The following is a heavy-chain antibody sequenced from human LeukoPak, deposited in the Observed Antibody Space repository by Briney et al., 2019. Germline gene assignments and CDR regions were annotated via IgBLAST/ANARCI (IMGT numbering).Heavy chain of an antibody. CDR1: GAPITRYY. V-gene: IGHV4-59*12. CDR3: ARDRDGANSNWFDP. CDR2: IYYTGSA. Sequence: SETLSLTCTVSGAPITRYYWSWIRQPPGKGLEWIGYIYYTGSANYNPSLKSRVSISVDTSKNQFSLKLTSVTAADTAMYYCARDRDGANSNWFDPWGQGSLVTVSS. J-gene: IGHJ5*02. D-gene: IGHD4-23*01.